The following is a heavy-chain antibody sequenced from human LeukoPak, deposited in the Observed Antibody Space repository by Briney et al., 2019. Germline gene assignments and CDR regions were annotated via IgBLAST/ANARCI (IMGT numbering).Heavy chain of an antibody. CDR1: GFTFSSYS. J-gene: IGHJ2*01. V-gene: IGHV3-21*04. CDR2: ISSSSSYI. D-gene: IGHD5-24*01. CDR3: AVMANPDWYFDL. Sequence: GGSLRLSCAASGFTFSSYSMNWVRQAPGKGLEWVSSISSSSSYIYYADSVKGRFTISRDNSKNTLYLQMNSLRAEDTAVYYCAVMANPDWYFDLWGRGTLVTVSS.